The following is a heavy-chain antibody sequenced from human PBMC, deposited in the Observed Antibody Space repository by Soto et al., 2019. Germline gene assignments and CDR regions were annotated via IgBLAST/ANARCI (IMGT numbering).Heavy chain of an antibody. CDR1: GFSLSSARMG. J-gene: IGHJ3*02. D-gene: IGHD6-6*01. CDR3: ARTPQYTAGVAFNI. Sequence: QVTLKESGPVLVKPTETLTLTCTVSGFSLSSARMGVSWIRQPPGKALAWLAHIFYNDEESYSTSLKSRLTTSKDTSKSQVLLTMTNMDPVDTATYYCARTPQYTAGVAFNIWGRGTMVIVSS. V-gene: IGHV2-26*02. CDR2: IFYNDEE.